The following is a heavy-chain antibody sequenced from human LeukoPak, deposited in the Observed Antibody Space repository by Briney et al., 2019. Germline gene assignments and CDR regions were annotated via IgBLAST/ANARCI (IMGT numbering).Heavy chain of an antibody. D-gene: IGHD1-26*01. J-gene: IGHJ5*02. V-gene: IGHV1-58*01. CDR1: GFTFTSSA. Sequence: TSVKVSCKASGFTFTSSAVQWVRQARGQRLEWIGWIVVGSGNTNYAQKFQERVTITRDMSASTAYMELSSLRSEDTAVYYCAATLVGELPRTWGQGTLVTVSS. CDR2: IVVGSGNT. CDR3: AATLVGELPRT.